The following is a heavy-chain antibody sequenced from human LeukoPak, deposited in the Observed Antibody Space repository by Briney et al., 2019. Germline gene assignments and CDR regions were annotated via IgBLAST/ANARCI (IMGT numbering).Heavy chain of an antibody. Sequence: SETLSLTCAVYGGSFSGYYWSWIRQPPGKGLEWIGEINHSGSTNYNPSLKSRVTISVDTSKNQFSLKLSSVTAADTAVYYCARTGDQRYFDYWGQGTLVTVSS. CDR3: ARTGDQRYFDY. J-gene: IGHJ4*02. CDR1: GGSFSGYY. D-gene: IGHD7-27*01. V-gene: IGHV4-34*01. CDR2: INHSGST.